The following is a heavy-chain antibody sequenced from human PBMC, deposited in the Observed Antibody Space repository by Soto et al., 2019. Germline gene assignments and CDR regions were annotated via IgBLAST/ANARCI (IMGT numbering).Heavy chain of an antibody. D-gene: IGHD5-18*01. Sequence: NHSETPALTCTDSGFALRNALMGVSWIRQPPGKVLEWLAHIFSNDEKSYSTSLKSRITISKDTSKSQVVLTMTNMDPVDTATYYCARGGRTAMVTQGDPHNYYFYGMHVWGQGP. CDR1: GFALRNALMG. J-gene: IGHJ6*02. CDR2: IFSNDEK. V-gene: IGHV2-26*01. CDR3: ARGGRTAMVTQGDPHNYYFYGMHV.